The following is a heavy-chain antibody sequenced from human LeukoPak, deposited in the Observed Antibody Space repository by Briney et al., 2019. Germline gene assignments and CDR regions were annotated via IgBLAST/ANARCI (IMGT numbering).Heavy chain of an antibody. V-gene: IGHV3-21*01. CDR3: ARDLTQTYGDHDY. D-gene: IGHD4-17*01. J-gene: IGHJ4*02. CDR2: ISDRSSYI. CDR1: GFTFSDST. Sequence: GGSLRLSCAGSGFTFSDSTMIWVRQAPGEGLEWVSSISDRSSYIYYADSVKGRFTISRDNSKNTLYLQMNSLRAEDTAVYYCARDLTQTYGDHDYWGQGTLVTVSS.